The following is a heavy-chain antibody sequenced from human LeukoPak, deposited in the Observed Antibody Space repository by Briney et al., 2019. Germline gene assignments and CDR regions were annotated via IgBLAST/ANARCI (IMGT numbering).Heavy chain of an antibody. D-gene: IGHD6-6*01. Sequence: GGSLRLSCAASGFTFSNNGMHWVRQAPGKGLEWVAVISYDGSNKYYADSVKGRFTISRDNSKNTLYLQMNSLRAEDTAVYYCARASWLAARPPPPLGYWGQGTLVTVSS. V-gene: IGHV3-30*03. J-gene: IGHJ4*02. CDR2: ISYDGSNK. CDR1: GFTFSNNG. CDR3: ARASWLAARPPPPLGY.